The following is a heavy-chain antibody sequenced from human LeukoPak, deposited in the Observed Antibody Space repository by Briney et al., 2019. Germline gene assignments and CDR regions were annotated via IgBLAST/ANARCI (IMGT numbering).Heavy chain of an antibody. D-gene: IGHD3-22*01. Sequence: SETLSLTCTVSGGSISSYYWSWLRQPAGKGLEWIGRIYTCGSTNYNPSLKSRVTMSGDTSKNQFSVQLSSVTAADTAVYYCARPTYYYDSSGYYDWFDPWGQGTLVTVSS. CDR1: GGSISSYY. CDR3: ARPTYYYDSSGYYDWFDP. V-gene: IGHV4-4*07. J-gene: IGHJ5*02. CDR2: IYTCGST.